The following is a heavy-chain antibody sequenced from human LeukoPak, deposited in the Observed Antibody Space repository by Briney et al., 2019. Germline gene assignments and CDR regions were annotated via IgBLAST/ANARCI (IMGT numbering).Heavy chain of an antibody. CDR1: GGSISSSSYY. CDR3: VRQGYSYLQFIDH. CDR2: IYFSGST. Sequence: PSETLSLTCTVSGGSISSSSYYWGWIRQPPGKGLEWIGYIYFSGSTYYNPSLKSRVTMSVDTSKNQFSLKLSSVTATDTAMYYCVRQGYSYLQFIDHWGQGTLVTVSS. D-gene: IGHD5-18*01. V-gene: IGHV4-39*01. J-gene: IGHJ4*02.